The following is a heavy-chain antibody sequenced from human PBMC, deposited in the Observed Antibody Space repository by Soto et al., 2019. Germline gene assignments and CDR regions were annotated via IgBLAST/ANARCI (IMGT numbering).Heavy chain of an antibody. Sequence: LSLTCTVSGDSMNTYHWSWIRQPAGKGLEWIGHVHSSGSTNYNPSLKSRVTMSVDTSKNQFSLRLMSVTAADTAVYYCARDQGVAAAGITWFDPWGQGSRVTVSS. CDR3: ARDQGVAAAGITWFDP. CDR2: VHSSGST. V-gene: IGHV4-4*07. CDR1: GDSMNTYH. J-gene: IGHJ5*02. D-gene: IGHD6-13*01.